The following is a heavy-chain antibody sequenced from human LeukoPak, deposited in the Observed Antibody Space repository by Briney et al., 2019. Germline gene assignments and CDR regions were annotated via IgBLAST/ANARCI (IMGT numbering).Heavy chain of an antibody. J-gene: IGHJ4*02. CDR1: GFTFSSYA. CDR2: ISSNGGRT. V-gene: IGHV3-64D*09. D-gene: IGHD5-18*01. Sequence: GGSLRLSCSASGFTFSSYAMHWVRQAPGKGLEYVSSISSNGGRTYYADSVKGRFTISRDNSKNTLYLQMSSLRAEDTAVYYCVKGFDTAMAYFDYWGQGNLVTVSS. CDR3: VKGFDTAMAYFDY.